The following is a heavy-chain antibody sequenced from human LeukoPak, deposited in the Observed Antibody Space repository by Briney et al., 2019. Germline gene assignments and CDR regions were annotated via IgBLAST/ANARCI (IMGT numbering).Heavy chain of an antibody. Sequence: PSETLSLTCTVSGGSISSYYWSWIRQPPGKGLEWIGYIYYSGSINYNPSLKSRVTISVDTSKNQFSLKLSSVTAADTAVYYCARGLGGSSGCFGYWGQGTLVTVSS. D-gene: IGHD6-19*01. CDR3: ARGLGGSSGCFGY. CDR1: GGSISSYY. J-gene: IGHJ4*02. V-gene: IGHV4-59*01. CDR2: IYYSGSI.